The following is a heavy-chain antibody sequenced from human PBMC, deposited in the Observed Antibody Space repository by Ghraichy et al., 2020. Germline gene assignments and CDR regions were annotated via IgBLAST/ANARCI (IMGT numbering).Heavy chain of an antibody. Sequence: LSLTCAASGFTFSSYAMSWVRQAPGKGLEWVSAISGSGGSTYYADSVKGRFTISRDNSKNTLYLQMNSLRAEDTAVYYCAKVRRDGYKYYGMDVWGQGTTVTVSS. CDR2: ISGSGGST. CDR1: GFTFSSYA. V-gene: IGHV3-23*01. D-gene: IGHD5-24*01. J-gene: IGHJ6*02. CDR3: AKVRRDGYKYYGMDV.